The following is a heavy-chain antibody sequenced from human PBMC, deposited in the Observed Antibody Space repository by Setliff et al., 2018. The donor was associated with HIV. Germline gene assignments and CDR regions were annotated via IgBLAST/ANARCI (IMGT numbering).Heavy chain of an antibody. Sequence: SETLSLTCTVSGGPMNTGGYYWSWIRHHPGKGLEWVGYIFYSGSTYYNPSLKSRVTISVDTSKNQFSLKLSSVTAADTAVYYCARSVPRYCSGGSCYPPLFDYWGQGTLVTVSS. CDR3: ARSVPRYCSGGSCYPPLFDY. J-gene: IGHJ4*02. CDR2: IFYSGST. D-gene: IGHD2-15*01. V-gene: IGHV4-31*02. CDR1: GGPMNTGGYY.